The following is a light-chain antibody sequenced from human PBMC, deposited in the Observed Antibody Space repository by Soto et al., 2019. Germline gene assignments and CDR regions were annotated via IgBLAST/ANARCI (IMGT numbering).Light chain of an antibody. CDR2: EVT. J-gene: IGLJ1*01. CDR1: SADVGDYNY. CDR3: SSFAGSRIYV. Sequence: QYVLTQPPSASGSPGQSVTISCTGTSADVGDYNYVSWYQQHPDKAPKLILYEVTKRPSGVPDRFSGSKYGNTATLTVSGLQAEDEADYFCSSFAGSRIYVFGTGTKRTVL. V-gene: IGLV2-8*01.